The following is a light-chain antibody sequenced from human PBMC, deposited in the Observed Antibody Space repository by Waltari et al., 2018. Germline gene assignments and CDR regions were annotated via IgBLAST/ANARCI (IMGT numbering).Light chain of an antibody. CDR1: IRDIGKYSL. V-gene: IGLV2-23*02. CDR3: CSYAGSAISV. CDR2: DVN. Sequence: QPALTQTAAVSGSPGQSITISCSGTIRDIGKYSLVSWYQQHPGKAPTLIIYDVNKRPSGVSNRFSGSKSGNTAFLTISGLQTADEADYYCCSYAGSAISVFGGGTKLTVL. J-gene: IGLJ3*02.